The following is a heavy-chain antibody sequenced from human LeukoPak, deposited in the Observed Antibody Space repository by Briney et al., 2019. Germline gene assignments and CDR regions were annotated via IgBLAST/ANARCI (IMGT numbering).Heavy chain of an antibody. V-gene: IGHV4-39*07. Sequence: PSETLFLTCTVSGGAISSSSYYWGWIRQPPGKGLEWIGSIYYSGTTYYNPSLKSRVTISVDTSKNQFSLKLSSVTAADTAVYYCARLYSGSYYYFDYWGQGTLVTVSS. CDR3: ARLYSGSYYYFDY. J-gene: IGHJ4*02. CDR2: IYYSGTT. CDR1: GGAISSSSYY. D-gene: IGHD1-26*01.